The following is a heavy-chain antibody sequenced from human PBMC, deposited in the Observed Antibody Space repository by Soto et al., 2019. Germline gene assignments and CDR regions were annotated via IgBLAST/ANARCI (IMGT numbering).Heavy chain of an antibody. Sequence: SETLSLTCTVSGDSVSSGGYYGSWIRQPPGKGLEWIGYIYSSGSANYNPPLKSRVTISRDTSKNQISLKVASVTAADTAGYYCARGFSSVSMDAWGQGTTVTVSS. CDR1: GDSVSSGGYY. J-gene: IGHJ6*02. CDR3: ARGFSSVSMDA. D-gene: IGHD6-19*01. V-gene: IGHV4-61*08. CDR2: IYSSGSA.